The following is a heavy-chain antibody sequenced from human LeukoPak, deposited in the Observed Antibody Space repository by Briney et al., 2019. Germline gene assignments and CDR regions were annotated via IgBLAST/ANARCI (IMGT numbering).Heavy chain of an antibody. Sequence: GASVKVSCKASGYTFYYYGISWVRQAPGQGLEWMGWINPNSGGTNYAQKFQGRVTMTRDTSISTAYMELSRLRSDDTAVYYCARAGGYYDSSGYYYVSDYWGQGTLVTVSS. CDR1: GYTFYYYG. CDR3: ARAGGYYDSSGYYYVSDY. D-gene: IGHD3-22*01. CDR2: INPNSGGT. V-gene: IGHV1-2*02. J-gene: IGHJ4*02.